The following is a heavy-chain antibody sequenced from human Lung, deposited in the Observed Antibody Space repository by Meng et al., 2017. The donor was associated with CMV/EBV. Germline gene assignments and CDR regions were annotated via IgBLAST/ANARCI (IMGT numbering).Heavy chain of an antibody. CDR2: IRHDGTNK. CDR1: GFRFDDYG. Sequence: AGSLRLXCAASGFRFDDYGMHWVRQTPGKGLEWVAFIRHDGTNKFYGASVKGRFTISRDNSKSTVYLQMNSLRPEETALYYCAKDLLLFGGPNAYFDQWGQGXLVTVSS. J-gene: IGHJ4*02. D-gene: IGHD3-16*01. V-gene: IGHV3-30*02. CDR3: AKDLLLFGGPNAYFDQ.